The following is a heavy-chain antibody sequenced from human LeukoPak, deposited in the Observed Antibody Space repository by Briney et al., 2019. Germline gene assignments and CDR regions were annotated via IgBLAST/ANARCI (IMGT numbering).Heavy chain of an antibody. V-gene: IGHV3-21*01. Sequence: GGSLRLSCAASGFTFSSHTMNWVRQAPGKGLEWVSSISSSSSYIYFADSVKGRFTISRDNSKNSLYLQMNSLRAEDTAVYYCARAPYDILTGFSGFFDYWGQGTLVTVSS. D-gene: IGHD3-9*01. J-gene: IGHJ4*02. CDR2: ISSSSSYI. CDR1: GFTFSSHT. CDR3: ARAPYDILTGFSGFFDY.